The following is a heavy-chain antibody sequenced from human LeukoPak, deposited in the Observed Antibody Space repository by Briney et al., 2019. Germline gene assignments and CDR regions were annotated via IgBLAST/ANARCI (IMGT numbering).Heavy chain of an antibody. CDR1: GFTVSSNY. CDR2: IYSGGST. CDR3: ATSGYSYGYMVDY. V-gene: IGHV3-53*01. D-gene: IGHD5-18*01. Sequence: GGSLRLSCAASGFTVSSNYMSWVRQAPGKGLEWVSVIYSGGSTYYADSVKGRFTISRDNAKNSLYLQMNSLRAEDTAVYYCATSGYSYGYMVDYWGQGTLVTVSS. J-gene: IGHJ4*02.